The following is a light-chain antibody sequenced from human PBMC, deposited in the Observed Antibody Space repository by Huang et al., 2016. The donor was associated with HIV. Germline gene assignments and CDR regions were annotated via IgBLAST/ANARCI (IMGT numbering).Light chain of an antibody. J-gene: IGKJ3*01. CDR1: QGISTY. CDR2: AVS. V-gene: IGKV1-9*01. CDR3: QQGGT. Sequence: DIQLTQSPSSLSASIGDRVTINCRASQGISTYSAWYQQKPGKAPKLLIYAVSTSQTGVPSRFSGTGSGTLFTLTIASLQPEDFATYYCQQGGTFGPGTKVD.